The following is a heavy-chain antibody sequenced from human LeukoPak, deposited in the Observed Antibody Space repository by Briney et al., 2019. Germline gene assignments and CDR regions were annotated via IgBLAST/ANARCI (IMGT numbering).Heavy chain of an antibody. D-gene: IGHD3-22*01. J-gene: IGHJ4*02. CDR1: GGSISSSSYY. CDR3: ASRGGWLSDY. CDR2: IYYSGST. V-gene: IGHV4-39*07. Sequence: PSETLSLTCTVSGGSISSSSYYWGWIRQPPGKGLEWIGSIYYSGSTYYNPSLKSRVTISVDTSKDQFSLKLSSVTAADTAVYYCASRGGWLSDYWGQGTLVTVSS.